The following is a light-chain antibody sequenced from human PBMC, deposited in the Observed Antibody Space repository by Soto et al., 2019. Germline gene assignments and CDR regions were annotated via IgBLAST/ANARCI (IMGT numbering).Light chain of an antibody. J-gene: IGKJ5*01. CDR1: QTVSNY. Sequence: EIVLTQSPATLSLSPGEGATLSCRASQTVSNYLAWYQQKPGQAPRLLIYDASIRATGIPARFSGSGSGTDFTLTISSPEPEDFAVYYCQQRSNWPPITFGQGTRLEIE. CDR3: QQRSNWPPIT. CDR2: DAS. V-gene: IGKV3-11*01.